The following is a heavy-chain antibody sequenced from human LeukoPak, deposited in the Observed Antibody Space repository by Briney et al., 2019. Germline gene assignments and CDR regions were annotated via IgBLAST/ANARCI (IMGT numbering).Heavy chain of an antibody. D-gene: IGHD1-26*01. CDR2: ISGRGGST. J-gene: IGHJ6*02. CDR3: ARDRWELHPIYYYYGMDV. Sequence: GGSLRLSCAASGFTFSSYAMSWVRQAPGKGLEWVSGISGRGGSTYYADSVKGRFTISRDNSKNTLYLQMNSLRAEDTAVYYCARDRWELHPIYYYYGMDVWGQGTTVTVSS. V-gene: IGHV3-23*01. CDR1: GFTFSSYA.